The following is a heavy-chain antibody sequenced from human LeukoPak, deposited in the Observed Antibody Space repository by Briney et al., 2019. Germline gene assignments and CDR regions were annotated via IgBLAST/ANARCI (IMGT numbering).Heavy chain of an antibody. Sequence: ASVKVSCKASGYTFTSYGITWVRQAPGQGLEWMGWISAYNGNTNYEQKFQGRVTMTTDTSTSTAYMEPRSLRSDDTAVYYCARDVGYCSGGSCYPTAEYFHHWGQGTLVTVSS. J-gene: IGHJ1*01. V-gene: IGHV1-18*01. CDR2: ISAYNGNT. D-gene: IGHD2-15*01. CDR3: ARDVGYCSGGSCYPTAEYFHH. CDR1: GYTFTSYG.